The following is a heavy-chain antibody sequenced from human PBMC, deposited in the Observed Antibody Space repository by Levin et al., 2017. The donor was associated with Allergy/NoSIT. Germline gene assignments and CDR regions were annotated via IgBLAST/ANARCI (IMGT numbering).Heavy chain of an antibody. D-gene: IGHD1-26*01. J-gene: IGHJ5*01. CDR3: ARANEVGDNTYTWFSS. CDR1: GYTFTDYY. Sequence: GSVKVSCKTSGYTFTDYYLHWVRQAPGHGLEWMGWISPNSGRTNYAQKFQGRISMTRDTSLSASYLELSSLRPDDTAVYYCARANEVGDNTYTWFSSWVPATLVTVSS. CDR2: ISPNSGRT. V-gene: IGHV1-2*02.